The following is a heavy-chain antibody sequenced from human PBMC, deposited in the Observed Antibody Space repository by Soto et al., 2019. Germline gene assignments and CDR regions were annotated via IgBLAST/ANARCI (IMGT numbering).Heavy chain of an antibody. V-gene: IGHV1-69*01. D-gene: IGHD1-26*01. CDR2: ILPIFDRA. CDR3: ARDGKGKGYYYGMDV. Sequence: QVQLVQSGAEVEKPGSSVKVSCKPSGGTFSSYGISWVRQAPGQGLEWMGGILPIFDRANYAQNFQGRVTITADESTTTIYMELRSLRSEDTAVYYCARDGKGKGYYYGMDVWGQGTTVTVSS. J-gene: IGHJ6*02. CDR1: GGTFSSYG.